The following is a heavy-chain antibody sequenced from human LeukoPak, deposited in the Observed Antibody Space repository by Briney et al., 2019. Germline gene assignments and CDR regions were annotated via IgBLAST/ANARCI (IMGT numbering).Heavy chain of an antibody. J-gene: IGHJ4*02. CDR2: INPSGGST. CDR1: GYTFTSYY. CDR3: ARALDYYDSSGYGYYFDY. V-gene: IGHV1-46*01. D-gene: IGHD3-22*01. Sequence: ASVKVSCKASGYTFTSYYMHWVRQAPGQGLEWMGIINPSGGSTSYAQKFQGRVTMTRDTSTSTVYMELSSLRSEDTAVYYCARALDYYDSSGYGYYFDYWGQGTPVTVSS.